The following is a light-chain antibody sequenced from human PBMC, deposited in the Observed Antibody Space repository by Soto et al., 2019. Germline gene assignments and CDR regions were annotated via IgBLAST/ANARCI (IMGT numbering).Light chain of an antibody. J-gene: IGKJ4*01. CDR3: HQRSSWPLT. V-gene: IGKV3-11*01. CDR1: QSLSTS. Sequence: EIVLTQSPGTLSLSPGERATLSCRARQSLSTSLAWYQQKPGQAPRLLIYGASSRATDIPDRFSGSGSGTDFTLTISNLEPEDFAVYYCHQRSSWPLTFGGGTKVDIK. CDR2: GAS.